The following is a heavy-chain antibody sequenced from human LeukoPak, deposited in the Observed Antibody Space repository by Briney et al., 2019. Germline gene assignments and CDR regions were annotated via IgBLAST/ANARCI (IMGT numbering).Heavy chain of an antibody. D-gene: IGHD3-10*01. V-gene: IGHV1-2*04. CDR3: ARDRLTMVRGGYYYYYGMDV. CDR1: GYTFTSYD. J-gene: IGHJ6*02. CDR2: MNPNSGGT. Sequence: ASVKVSCKASGYTFTSYDINWVRQATGQGLVWMGWMNPNSGGTNYAQKFQGWVTMTRDTSISTAYMELSRLRSDDTAVYYCARDRLTMVRGGYYYYYGMDVWGQGTTVTVSS.